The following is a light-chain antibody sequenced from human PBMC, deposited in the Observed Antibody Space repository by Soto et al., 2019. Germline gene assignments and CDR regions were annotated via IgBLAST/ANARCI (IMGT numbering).Light chain of an antibody. V-gene: IGKV3-20*01. CDR3: QQYGSSPLT. CDR2: GAS. CDR1: QSVSSSY. J-gene: IGKJ4*01. Sequence: EPVLSQSPGTLSLSPSEIATLSCRASQSVSSSYLAWYQQKPGQAPRLLIYGASSRATGIPDRFSGSGSGTDFTLTISRLEPEDFAVYYCQQYGSSPLTFGGGTKVDI.